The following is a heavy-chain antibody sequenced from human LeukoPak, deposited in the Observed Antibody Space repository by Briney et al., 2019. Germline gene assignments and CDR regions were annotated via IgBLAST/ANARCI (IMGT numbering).Heavy chain of an antibody. CDR3: ARRGGIHGSYYYRTLNDY. J-gene: IGHJ4*02. Sequence: ASVKVSCKASGYTFTSYGISWVRQAPGQGHEAMGWISAYNGNTNYAQKLQGRVTMTTDTSTSTAYMELRSLRSDDTAVYYCARRGGIHGSYYYRTLNDYWGQGTLVTVSS. D-gene: IGHD1-26*01. V-gene: IGHV1-18*01. CDR2: ISAYNGNT. CDR1: GYTFTSYG.